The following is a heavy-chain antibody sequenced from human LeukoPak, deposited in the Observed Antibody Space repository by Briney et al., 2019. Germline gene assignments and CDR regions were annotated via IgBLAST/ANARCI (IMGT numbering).Heavy chain of an antibody. Sequence: PGGSLRLSCAASGFTFSSYSMNWVRQAPGKGLEWVSSISSSSSYIYYADSVKGRFTISRDNAKNSLYLQMNSLRAEDTAVYYCARDYDFWSGYSYYYYGMDVWGQGTTVTVSS. CDR1: GFTFSSYS. D-gene: IGHD3-3*01. CDR3: ARDYDFWSGYSYYYYGMDV. V-gene: IGHV3-21*01. J-gene: IGHJ6*02. CDR2: ISSSSSYI.